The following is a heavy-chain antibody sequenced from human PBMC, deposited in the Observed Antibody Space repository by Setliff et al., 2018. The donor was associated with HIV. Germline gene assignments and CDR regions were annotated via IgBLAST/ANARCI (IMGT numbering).Heavy chain of an antibody. J-gene: IGHJ6*02. V-gene: IGHV4-34*01. CDR2: IHHTGHI. CDR3: ARGHCSGTNCYGVDYYGMDV. Sequence: SETLSLTCAFYGASFTDYYWNWIRQPPGKGLEWIGEIHHTGHINYNPSFKSRVTMSLDMSTNQFSLKMASMTAADTAVYYCARGHCSGTNCYGVDYYGMDVWGQGTTVTVSS. CDR1: GASFTDYY. D-gene: IGHD2-2*01.